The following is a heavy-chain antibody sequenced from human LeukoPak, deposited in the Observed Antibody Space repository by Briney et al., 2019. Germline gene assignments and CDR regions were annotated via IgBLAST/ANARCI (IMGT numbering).Heavy chain of an antibody. Sequence: ASVTVSCKASGYTFTSYGISWVRQAPGQGLEGMGWISAYNGNTNYAQKLQGRVTMTTDTSTSTAYMELRSLRSDDTAVYYCARGGSSGWQSWDAFDIWGQGTMVTVSS. CDR2: ISAYNGNT. V-gene: IGHV1-18*01. CDR3: ARGGSSGWQSWDAFDI. J-gene: IGHJ3*02. D-gene: IGHD6-19*01. CDR1: GYTFTSYG.